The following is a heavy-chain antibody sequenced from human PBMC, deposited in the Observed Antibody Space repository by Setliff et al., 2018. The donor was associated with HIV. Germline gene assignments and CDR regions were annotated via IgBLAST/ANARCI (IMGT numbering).Heavy chain of an antibody. CDR2: IYPDDSDT. V-gene: IGHV5-51*01. CDR3: ARHDAVGGTPLIHAFDI. D-gene: IGHD1-26*01. J-gene: IGHJ3*02. CDR1: GYRFSIYR. Sequence: GESLKISCKGSGYRFSIYRIGWVRQMPGKRLEWMGIIYPDDSDTRYSPSFQGQVTSSADKSISTAYLQWSSLKASDSAMYYCARHDAVGGTPLIHAFDIWGQGTMVTVSS.